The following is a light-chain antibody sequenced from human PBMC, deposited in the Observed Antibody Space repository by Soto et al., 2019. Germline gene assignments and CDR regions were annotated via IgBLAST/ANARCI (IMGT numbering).Light chain of an antibody. V-gene: IGLV2-14*01. CDR3: SSYTSSRTRV. Sequence: QSVLTQPASVSGSPGQSITISCTGTSSDVGGYNSVSWYQQHPGKAPKLVIYEVTNRPSGISNRFSGSKSGNTASLTISGLQARDEADYYCSSYTSSRTRVFGTGTKVTAL. CDR2: EVT. CDR1: SSDVGGYNS. J-gene: IGLJ1*01.